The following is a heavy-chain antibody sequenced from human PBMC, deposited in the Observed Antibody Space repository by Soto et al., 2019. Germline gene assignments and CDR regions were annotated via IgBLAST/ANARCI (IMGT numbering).Heavy chain of an antibody. V-gene: IGHV3-48*01. Sequence: GGSLRLSCAASGFTFSSYSMNWVRQAPGKGLEWVSYISSSSSTIYYADSVKGRLTISRDNAKNSLYLKMSSLRAEDTAVYYCARANYYGSPGDFDYWGQGTLVTVSS. D-gene: IGHD3-10*01. J-gene: IGHJ4*02. CDR1: GFTFSSYS. CDR3: ARANYYGSPGDFDY. CDR2: ISSSSSTI.